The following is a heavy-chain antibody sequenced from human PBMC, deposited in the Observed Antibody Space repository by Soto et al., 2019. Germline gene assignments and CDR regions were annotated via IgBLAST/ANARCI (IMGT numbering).Heavy chain of an antibody. Sequence: SVKVSCKASGGTFSSYTISWVRQAPGQGLEWMGRIIPILGIANYAQKFQGRVTITADKSTSTAYMELSSLRSEDTAVYYCARDFTQGAYSSFDAFDIWGQGTMVTVSS. CDR1: GGTFSSYT. J-gene: IGHJ3*02. D-gene: IGHD6-6*01. CDR2: IIPILGIA. V-gene: IGHV1-69*04. CDR3: ARDFTQGAYSSFDAFDI.